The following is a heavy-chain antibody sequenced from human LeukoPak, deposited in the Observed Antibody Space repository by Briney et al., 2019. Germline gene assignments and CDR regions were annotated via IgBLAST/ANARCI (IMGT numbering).Heavy chain of an antibody. CDR3: GRLARNAWYAVDY. CDR1: DFTFSFYW. J-gene: IGHJ4*02. Sequence: HPGGSLRLSCAASDFTFSFYWMTWVRQAPGEGLEWVANILPDGSEKYYLDSVKGRFTISRDNPTNSLYLQINSLRAEDTALYYCGRLARNAWYAVDYWGQGTLVTVSS. CDR2: ILPDGSEK. V-gene: IGHV3-7*01. D-gene: IGHD6-19*01.